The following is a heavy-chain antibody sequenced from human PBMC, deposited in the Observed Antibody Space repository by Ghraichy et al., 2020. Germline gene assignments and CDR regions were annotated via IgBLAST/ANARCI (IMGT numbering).Heavy chain of an antibody. V-gene: IGHV3-30*18. D-gene: IGHD3-3*01. J-gene: IGHJ4*02. Sequence: GGSLRLSCAASGFTFSSYGMHWVRQAPGKGLEWVAVISYDGSNKYYADSVKGRFTISRDNSKNTLYLQMNSLRAEDTAVYYCAKDAGVYYFDYWGQGTLVTVSS. CDR2: ISYDGSNK. CDR1: GFTFSSYG. CDR3: AKDAGVYYFDY.